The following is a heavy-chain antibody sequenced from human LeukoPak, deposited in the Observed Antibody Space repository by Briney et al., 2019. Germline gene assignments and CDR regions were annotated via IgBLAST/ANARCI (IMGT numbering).Heavy chain of an antibody. CDR1: GGSISSYY. CDR2: MYYSGIT. J-gene: IGHJ4*02. D-gene: IGHD2-15*01. Sequence: PSETLSLTCTVSGGSISSYYWSWIRQPPGKGLEWIGYMYYSGITNHNPSLKSRVTIAVDTSKNQFSLKLSSVTAADTAVYYCATWSGGRQPFDNWGQGSLVTVSS. CDR3: ATWSGGRQPFDN. V-gene: IGHV4-59*01.